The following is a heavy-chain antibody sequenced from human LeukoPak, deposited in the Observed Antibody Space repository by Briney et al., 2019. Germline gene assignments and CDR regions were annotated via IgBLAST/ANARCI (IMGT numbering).Heavy chain of an antibody. D-gene: IGHD5-18*01. V-gene: IGHV1-46*01. CDR3: ARDQQTRGYSYGCDY. J-gene: IGHJ4*02. Sequence: ASVKVSCKASGYTFTSYYMHWVRQAPGQGLEWMGIINPSGGSTSYAQKFQGRVTMTRDTSTSTVYMELSSLRSEDTAVYYCARDQQTRGYSYGCDYWGQGTPVTVSS. CDR1: GYTFTSYY. CDR2: INPSGGST.